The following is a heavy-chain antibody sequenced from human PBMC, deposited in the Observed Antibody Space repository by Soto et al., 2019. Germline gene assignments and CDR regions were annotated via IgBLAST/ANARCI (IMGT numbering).Heavy chain of an antibody. D-gene: IGHD3-10*01. V-gene: IGHV6-1*01. Sequence: SQTLSLTCAISGDSVSNIDAVWNWIRQSPSRGLEWLGRTYYRSRWHNEYALSVKSRMTINPDTSRNQFSLQLSSVTPEDTAVYYCARHLRYYGSGSKDYYYGMDVWGQGTTVTVSS. CDR1: GDSVSNIDAV. CDR2: TYYRSRWHN. J-gene: IGHJ6*02. CDR3: ARHLRYYGSGSKDYYYGMDV.